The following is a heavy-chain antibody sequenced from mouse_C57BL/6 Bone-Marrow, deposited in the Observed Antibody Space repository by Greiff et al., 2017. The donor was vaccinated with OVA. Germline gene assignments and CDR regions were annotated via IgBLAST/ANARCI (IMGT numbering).Heavy chain of an antibody. CDR2: ISDGGSYT. CDR3: ARDDSSGYPDY. Sequence: EVKLVESGGGLVKPGGSLKLSCAASGFTFSSYAMSWVRQTPEKRLEWVATISDGGSYTYYPDNVKGRFTISRDNAKNNLYLQMSHLKSEDTAMYYCARDDSSGYPDYWGQGTTLTVSS. J-gene: IGHJ2*01. D-gene: IGHD3-2*02. CDR1: GFTFSSYA. V-gene: IGHV5-4*01.